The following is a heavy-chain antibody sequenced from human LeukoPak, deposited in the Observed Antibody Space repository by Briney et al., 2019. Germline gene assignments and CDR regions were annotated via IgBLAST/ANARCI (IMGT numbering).Heavy chain of an antibody. V-gene: IGHV1-18*01. CDR2: ISAYNGNT. CDR3: ARDAGPTTVSRDNWFDP. J-gene: IGHJ5*02. D-gene: IGHD4-11*01. Sequence: ASVKVSCKASGYTFTSYGISWLRQAPGQRLEWMGWISAYNGNTNYAQKLQGRVTMTTDTSTSTAYMELRSLRSDDTAVYYCARDAGPTTVSRDNWFDPWSQGTLVTVSS. CDR1: GYTFTSYG.